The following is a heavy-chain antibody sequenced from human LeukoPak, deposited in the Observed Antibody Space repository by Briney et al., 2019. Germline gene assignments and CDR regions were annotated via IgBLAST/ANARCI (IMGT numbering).Heavy chain of an antibody. CDR1: GFTVSSYA. CDR3: AKGGIWRSSSHIFDY. J-gene: IGHJ4*02. V-gene: IGHV3-23*01. Sequence: SGGSLRLSCAAYGFTVSSYAMSWDRPAPGKGLKWVSDISGSGGSTYYADSVKGRFTIYRANSKNKLYLQMNSLRAEGTAVYYCAKGGIWRSSSHIFDYWGQGTLVTVSS. CDR2: ISGSGGST. D-gene: IGHD6-6*01.